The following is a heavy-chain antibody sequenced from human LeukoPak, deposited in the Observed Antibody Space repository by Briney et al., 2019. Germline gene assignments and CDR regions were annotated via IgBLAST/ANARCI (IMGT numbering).Heavy chain of an antibody. V-gene: IGHV3-21*01. CDR1: GFTFSSYS. CDR3: ARSRSGYYYLYSDY. CDR2: ISSSSSYI. D-gene: IGHD3-22*01. J-gene: IGHJ4*02. Sequence: PGGSLRLSCAASGFTFSSYSMNWVRQAPGKGLEWVSSISSSSSYIYYADSVKGRFTISRDNAKNSLYLQMNSLRAEDTAVYYCARSRSGYYYLYSDYWGQGTLVTVSS.